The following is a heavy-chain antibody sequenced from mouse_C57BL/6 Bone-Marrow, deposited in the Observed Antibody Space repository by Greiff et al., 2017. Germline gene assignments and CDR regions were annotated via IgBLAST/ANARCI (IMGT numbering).Heavy chain of an antibody. CDR3: AKPVTTVVAAHWDFDV. CDR1: GYTFTSYG. Sequence: QVQLQQSGAELARPGASVKLSCKASGYTFTSYGISWVKQRTGQGLEWIGEIYPRSGNTYYNEKFKGKATLTADKSSSTAYMELRSLTSEDSAVYFCAKPVTTVVAAHWDFDVWGTGTTVTVSS. CDR2: IYPRSGNT. J-gene: IGHJ1*03. V-gene: IGHV1-81*01. D-gene: IGHD1-1*01.